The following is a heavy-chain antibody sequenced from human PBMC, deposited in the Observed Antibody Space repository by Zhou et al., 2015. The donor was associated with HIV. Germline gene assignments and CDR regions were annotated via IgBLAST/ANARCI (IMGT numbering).Heavy chain of an antibody. J-gene: IGHJ6*03. CDR1: GGTFSTSS. Sequence: QMQLVQSGAEVKKPGSSVKVSCKASGGTFSTSSLSWVRPAPGQGLEWMGGITPLFGTPSYAQNFQGRVTITADKSTSTTYMEMSSLRSEDTAIYYCARDPYDYGDSQSYYYMDVWGKGTTVTVSS. V-gene: IGHV1-69*06. CDR3: ARDPYDYGDSQSYYYMDV. D-gene: IGHD4-17*01. CDR2: ITPLFGTP.